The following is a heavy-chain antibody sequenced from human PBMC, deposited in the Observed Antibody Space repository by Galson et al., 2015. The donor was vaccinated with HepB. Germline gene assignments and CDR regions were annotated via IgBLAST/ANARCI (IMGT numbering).Heavy chain of an antibody. CDR2: ISSSSSYT. Sequence: SLRLSCAASGFTFSDYYMSWIRQAPGKGLEWVSYISSSSSYTNYADSVKGRFTISRDNAKNSLYLQMNSLRAEDTAVYYCARDLSVSGWFDPWGQGTLVTVSS. V-gene: IGHV3-11*06. CDR1: GFTFSDYY. CDR3: ARDLSVSGWFDP. J-gene: IGHJ5*02. D-gene: IGHD2-8*01.